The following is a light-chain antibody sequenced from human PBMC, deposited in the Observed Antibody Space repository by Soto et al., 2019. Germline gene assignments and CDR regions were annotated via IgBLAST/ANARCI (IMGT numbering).Light chain of an antibody. CDR2: GAS. CDR3: LQYHYWWT. CDR1: QSISSN. V-gene: IGKV3-15*01. J-gene: IGKJ1*01. Sequence: EVVMTQSPATLSVSPGERATLSCRASQSISSNLAWYQQKPGQVPRLLIYGASNRATGVSARFSGSGSGTEFTLTISSLQSEDFAVYYCLQYHYWWTFGQGTRWIS.